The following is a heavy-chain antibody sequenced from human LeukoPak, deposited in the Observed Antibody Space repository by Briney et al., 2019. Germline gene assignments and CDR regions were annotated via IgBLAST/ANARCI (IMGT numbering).Heavy chain of an antibody. V-gene: IGHV3-66*01. CDR1: GFNVSSTY. D-gene: IGHD4-17*01. Sequence: GGSLRLSCVASGFNVSSTYMNWVRQAPGKGLEWVSLINSGGTTYYPDSVKGRFTIARDNSKNTLYLQMNSLRAEDTAVYYCAKGMTTFDYWGQGTLVTVSS. CDR2: INSGGTT. J-gene: IGHJ4*02. CDR3: AKGMTTFDY.